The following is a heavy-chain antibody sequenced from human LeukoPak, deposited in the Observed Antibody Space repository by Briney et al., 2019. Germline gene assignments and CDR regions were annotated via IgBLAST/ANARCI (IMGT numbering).Heavy chain of an antibody. V-gene: IGHV3-48*01. Sequence: TGGSLRLSCAASGFTFSSYSMNWVRQAPGKGLEWVSYISSSSTIYYAGSVKGRFTISRDNAKNSLYLQMNSLRAEDTAVYYCARSSGWYPARPLCFDYWGQGTLVTVSS. D-gene: IGHD6-19*01. J-gene: IGHJ4*02. CDR3: ARSSGWYPARPLCFDY. CDR1: GFTFSSYS. CDR2: ISSSSTI.